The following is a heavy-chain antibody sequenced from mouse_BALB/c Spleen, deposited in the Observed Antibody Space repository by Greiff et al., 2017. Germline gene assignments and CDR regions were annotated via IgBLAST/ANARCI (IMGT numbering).Heavy chain of an antibody. CDR2: ISDGGSYT. V-gene: IGHV5-4*02. CDR3: TRDRDGNLFDY. CDR1: GFTFSDYY. Sequence: EVQVVESGGGLVKPGGSLKLSCAASGFTFSDYYMYWVRQTPEKRLEWVATISDGGSYTYYPDSVKGRFTISRDNAKNNLYLQMSSLKSEDTAMYYCTRDRDGNLFDYWGQGTTLTVSS. J-gene: IGHJ2*01. D-gene: IGHD2-1*01.